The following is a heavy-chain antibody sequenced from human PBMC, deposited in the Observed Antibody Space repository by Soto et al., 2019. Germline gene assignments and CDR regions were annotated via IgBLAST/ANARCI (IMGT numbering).Heavy chain of an antibody. CDR3: AKNVWGITIFGGMDV. Sequence: EVQLLESGGGLVQPGGSLRLSCAASGFTFSSYAMSWVRQAPGKGLEWVSAISGSGGSTYYADSVKGRFTISRDNPKNTLYLQMNSLRAEDTAVYYCAKNVWGITIFGGMDVWGQGTTVTVSS. D-gene: IGHD3-9*01. V-gene: IGHV3-23*01. CDR1: GFTFSSYA. CDR2: ISGSGGST. J-gene: IGHJ6*02.